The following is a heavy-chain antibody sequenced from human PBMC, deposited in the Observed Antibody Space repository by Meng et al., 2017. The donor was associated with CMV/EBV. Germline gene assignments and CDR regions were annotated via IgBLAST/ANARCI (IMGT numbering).Heavy chain of an antibody. CDR2: ISSSSSYI. Sequence: GESLKISCAASGFTFRSYSMNWVRQAPGKGLEWVSSISSSSSYIYYADSVKGRFTISRDNAKHSLYLQMNSLRAEDTAVYYCARDSRSYYGDYYYYGMDVWGQGTTVTVSS. V-gene: IGHV3-21*01. CDR1: GFTFRSYS. CDR3: ARDSRSYYGDYYYYGMDV. D-gene: IGHD4-17*01. J-gene: IGHJ6*02.